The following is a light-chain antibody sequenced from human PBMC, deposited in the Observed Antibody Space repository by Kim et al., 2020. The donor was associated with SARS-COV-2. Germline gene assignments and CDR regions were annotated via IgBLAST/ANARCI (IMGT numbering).Light chain of an antibody. Sequence: DIQMTQSPSSLSASVGDRVTISCRTSQDISSHLNWYHQKPGRAPKLLIYAASTLQGGVPSRFSGSGSETDFTLTISSVQPEDFATYFCLQSCTTPFTFGPGTKVDIK. CDR1: QDISSH. V-gene: IGKV1-39*01. CDR3: LQSCTTPFT. J-gene: IGKJ3*01. CDR2: AAS.